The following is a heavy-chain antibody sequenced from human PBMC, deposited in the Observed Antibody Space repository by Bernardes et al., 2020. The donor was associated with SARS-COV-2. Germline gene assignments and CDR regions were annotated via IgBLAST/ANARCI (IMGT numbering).Heavy chain of an antibody. D-gene: IGHD6-19*01. CDR1: GFTFDDYG. J-gene: IGHJ4*02. CDR3: ARVRDIPGIAVAGAFDY. Sequence: GGSLRLSCAASGFTFDDYGMSWVRQAPGKGLEWVSGINWNGGSTGYADSVKGRFTISRDNAKNSLYLQMNSLRAEDTALYHCARVRDIPGIAVAGAFDYWGQGTLVTVSS. V-gene: IGHV3-20*01. CDR2: INWNGGST.